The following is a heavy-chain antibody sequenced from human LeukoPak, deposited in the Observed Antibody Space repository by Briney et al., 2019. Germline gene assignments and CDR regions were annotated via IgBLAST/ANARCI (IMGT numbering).Heavy chain of an antibody. J-gene: IGHJ4*02. CDR2: IWYDGSKT. D-gene: IGHD6-19*01. CDR1: GFTFSSYG. V-gene: IGHV3-33*01. CDR3: ARSGGSGWYPADY. Sequence: PGRSLRLSCAASGFTFSSYGMQWVRQAPGKGLEWVAVIWYDGSKTYYADSVKGRFTISRDNSKNTMYLQMNSLRAEDTAVFFCARSGGSGWYPADYWGQGTLVTVSS.